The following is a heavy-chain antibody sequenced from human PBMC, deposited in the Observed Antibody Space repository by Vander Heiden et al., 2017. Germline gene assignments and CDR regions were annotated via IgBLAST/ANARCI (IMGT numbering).Heavy chain of an antibody. CDR2: ISTTSNYI. J-gene: IGHJ4*02. D-gene: IGHD3-10*01. CDR1: VFTFSSYS. V-gene: IGHV3-21*01. Sequence: EVQLVESGGGLVKPGGSLRLSCEASVFTFSSYSMNWVRQAPGKGLEWVSSISTTSNYIYYADSVKGRFTISRDNANNSLYLQMNSLRAEDTAVYYCTRDPSLLWFGELLHFDYWGQGTLVTVSS. CDR3: TRDPSLLWFGELLHFDY.